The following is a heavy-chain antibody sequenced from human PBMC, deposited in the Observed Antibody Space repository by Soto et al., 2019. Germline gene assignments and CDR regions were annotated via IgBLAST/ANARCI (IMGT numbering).Heavy chain of an antibody. CDR1: GGSFSSYY. Sequence: QVQLQQWGAGLLKPSETLSLTCAVYGGSFSSYYWSWIRQPPGKGLEWIGEINHSGSTNYNPSLKSRVIISVDTSKNQFSRRLSSVTAADTAVYYCARGTREGWYFDLWGRGTLVTVSS. J-gene: IGHJ2*01. V-gene: IGHV4-34*01. CDR3: ARGTREGWYFDL. CDR2: INHSGST.